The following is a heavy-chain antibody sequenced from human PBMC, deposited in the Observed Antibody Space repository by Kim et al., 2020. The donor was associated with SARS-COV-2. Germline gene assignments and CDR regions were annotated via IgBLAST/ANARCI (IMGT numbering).Heavy chain of an antibody. J-gene: IGHJ4*02. CDR3: ARDRAEDFDY. CDR2: ISSTSYR. CDR1: GFTFSTYS. Sequence: GGSLRLSCVASGFTFSTYSINWVRQAPGKGLEWVSSISSTSYRYYAESLKGRFTISRDNAKNSVYLQMNSLRAEDSAVYYCARDRAEDFDYWGQGILVIV. D-gene: IGHD3-10*01. V-gene: IGHV3-21*01.